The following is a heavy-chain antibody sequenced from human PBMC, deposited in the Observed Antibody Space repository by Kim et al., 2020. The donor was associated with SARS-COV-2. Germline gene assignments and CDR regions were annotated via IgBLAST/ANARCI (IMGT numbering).Heavy chain of an antibody. V-gene: IGHV4-31*03. J-gene: IGHJ5*02. CDR2: IYYSGST. D-gene: IGHD3-10*01. CDR1: GGSISSGGYY. CDR3: ARVRERGFGEPQWFDP. Sequence: SETLSLTCTVSGGSISSGGYYWSWIRQHPGKGLEWIGYIYYSGSTYYNPSLKSRVTISVDTSKNQFSLKLSSVTAADTAVYYCARVRERGFGEPQWFDPWGQGTLVTVSS.